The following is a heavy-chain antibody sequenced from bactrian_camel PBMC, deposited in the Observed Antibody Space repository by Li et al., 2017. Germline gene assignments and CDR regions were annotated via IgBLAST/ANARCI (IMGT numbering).Heavy chain of an antibody. CDR2: ICQAGLST. D-gene: IGHD4*01. CDR3: AAARGFRDPPRTRDFNY. V-gene: IGHV3S54*01. J-gene: IGHJ6*01. Sequence: HVQLVESGGGLVQPGGSLTLSCAASAHFYTTNCLGWFRQVPGQEREGVAAICQAGLSTYYADSVRGRFTIARDSPKNTVYLQMNNLKPEDTSMHYCAAARGFRDPPRTRDFNYWGQGTQVTVS. CDR1: AHFYTTNC.